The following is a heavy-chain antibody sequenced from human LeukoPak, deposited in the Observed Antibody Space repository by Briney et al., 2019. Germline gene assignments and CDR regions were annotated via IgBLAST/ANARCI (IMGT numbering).Heavy chain of an antibody. CDR3: ARGSSSDWPLEY. CDR2: INAYNGDT. J-gene: IGHJ4*02. CDR1: GYTFINYA. Sequence: ASVKVSCKASGYTFINYAIHWVRQAPGQRLEWMGWINAYNGDTEYSQNFQGRVTIPRDTSASTAYMELSTLRSEDTAVYYCARGSSSDWPLEYWGRGILVTVSS. D-gene: IGHD6-19*01. V-gene: IGHV1-3*01.